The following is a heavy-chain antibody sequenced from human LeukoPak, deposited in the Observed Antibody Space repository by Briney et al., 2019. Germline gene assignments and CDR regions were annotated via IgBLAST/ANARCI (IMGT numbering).Heavy chain of an antibody. J-gene: IGHJ4*02. CDR1: GYTFTGYY. CDR2: INPNSGGT. V-gene: IGHV1-2*02. CDR3: ARDLNLRYYFDY. D-gene: IGHD1-14*01. Sequence: ASVKVSCXASGYTFTGYYMHWVRQAPGQGLEWMGWINPNSGGTNYAQKFQGRVTMTRDTSISTAYMELSRLRSDDTAVYYCARDLNLRYYFDYWGQGTLVTVSS.